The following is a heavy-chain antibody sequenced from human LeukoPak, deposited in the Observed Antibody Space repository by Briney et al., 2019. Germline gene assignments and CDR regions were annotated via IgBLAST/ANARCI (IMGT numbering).Heavy chain of an antibody. J-gene: IGHJ5*02. Sequence: SETLSLTRAVYRGSFSGYYWSWIRQPPGKGLEWIGEINHSGSTNYNPSLKSRVTISVDTSKNQFSLKLSSVTAADTAVYYCARAQGVFGVVIQYWFDPWGQGTLVTVSS. CDR2: INHSGST. CDR3: ARAQGVFGVVIQYWFDP. V-gene: IGHV4-34*01. D-gene: IGHD3-3*01. CDR1: RGSFSGYY.